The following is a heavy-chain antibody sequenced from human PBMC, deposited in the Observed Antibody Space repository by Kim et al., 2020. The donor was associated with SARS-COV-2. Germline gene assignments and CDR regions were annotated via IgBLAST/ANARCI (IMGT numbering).Heavy chain of an antibody. J-gene: IGHJ6*02. Sequence: ADSGKGRFTISRDNSKNSLYLQMNSLRTEDTALYYCAKDIGLDYYYGMDVWGQGTTVTVSS. V-gene: IGHV3-43*01. CDR3: AKDIGLDYYYGMDV.